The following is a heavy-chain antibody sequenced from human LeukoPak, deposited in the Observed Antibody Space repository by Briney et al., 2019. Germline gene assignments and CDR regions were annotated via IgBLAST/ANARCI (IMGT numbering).Heavy chain of an antibody. CDR2: INAGNGNT. CDR3: ATAKRPFLGTVVVPAAIPVSFDY. Sequence: GASVKVSCKASGYTFTSYAMHWVRQAPGQRLEWMGWINAGNGNTKYSQKFQGRVTITRDTSASTAYMELSSLRSEDTAVYYCATAKRPFLGTVVVPAAIPVSFDYWGQGTLVTVSS. V-gene: IGHV1-3*01. D-gene: IGHD2-2*02. J-gene: IGHJ4*02. CDR1: GYTFTSYA.